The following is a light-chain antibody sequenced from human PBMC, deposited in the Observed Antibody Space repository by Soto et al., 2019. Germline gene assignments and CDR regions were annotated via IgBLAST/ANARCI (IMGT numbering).Light chain of an antibody. Sequence: EIVMTQSPATLSVSPGERATLSCRASQSVTTNLAWYQQKPDQAPRLLIYGASTRATGIPARFSGSGSGTDFTLTISSLQSEDFAVYYCQQYNNWPRTLGQGTKVEIK. CDR1: QSVTTN. J-gene: IGKJ1*01. V-gene: IGKV3-15*01. CDR2: GAS. CDR3: QQYNNWPRT.